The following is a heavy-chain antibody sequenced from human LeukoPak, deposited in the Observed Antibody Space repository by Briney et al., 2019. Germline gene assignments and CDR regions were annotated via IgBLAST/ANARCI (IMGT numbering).Heavy chain of an antibody. V-gene: IGHV1-8*01. CDR3: ARRRYSGQRAVGVFWFDP. J-gene: IGHJ5*02. CDR2: MNPDSGDA. CDR1: GYTFTGYD. D-gene: IGHD5-12*01. Sequence: ASVKVSCKASGYTFTGYDINWLRQASGQGLEWMGWMNPDSGDAGYAQKFQGRFTMTRSTSTSTAYMELSSLRSEDTAVYYCARRRYSGQRAVGVFWFDPWGQGTLVTVSS.